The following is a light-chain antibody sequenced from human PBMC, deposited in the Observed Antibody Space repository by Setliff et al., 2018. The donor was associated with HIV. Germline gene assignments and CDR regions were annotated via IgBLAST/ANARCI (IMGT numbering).Light chain of an antibody. V-gene: IGLV2-14*03. CDR1: STDFSTFTF. CDR3: SSYSRTSIHV. J-gene: IGLJ1*01. Sequence: QSALAQPASVSGSPGQSLTISCTGTSTDFSTFTFVSWYQQYPGEAPKLIIYEVSQRPSGVSGRFSASRSGNTASLTISGLQAEDEADYYCSSYSRTSIHVFGTGTKVTVL. CDR2: EVS.